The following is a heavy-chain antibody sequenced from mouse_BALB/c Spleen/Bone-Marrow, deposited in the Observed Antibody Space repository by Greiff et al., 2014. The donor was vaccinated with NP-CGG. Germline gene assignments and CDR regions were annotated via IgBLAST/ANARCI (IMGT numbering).Heavy chain of an antibody. CDR1: GFSLTFYG. V-gene: IGHV2-2*02. CDR3: ARNVIKRGAMDY. Sequence: QVQLQQSGPGLVQPSQSLSITCTVSGFSLTFYGIHWVRQSPGKGLEWLGVIWSGGSTDYNAAFISRLSISKDNSKSQVFSKMNSLQANDTAIYYCARNVIKRGAMDYWGQGTSVTVSS. J-gene: IGHJ4*01. D-gene: IGHD2-4*01. CDR2: IWSGGST.